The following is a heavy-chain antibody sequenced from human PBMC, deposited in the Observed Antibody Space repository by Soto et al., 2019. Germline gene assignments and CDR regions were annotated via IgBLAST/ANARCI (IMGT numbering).Heavy chain of an antibody. CDR3: ARTEYSSGWYRGAFDI. CDR1: GFTLSSYG. CDR2: ISYDGSNK. D-gene: IGHD6-19*01. Sequence: QVQLVESGGGVVQPGRSLRLSCAASGFTLSSYGMHWVRQAPGKGLEWVAVISYDGSNKYYADSVKGRFTISRDNSKNTLYRQMNSLRAEDTAVYYCARTEYSSGWYRGAFDIWGQGTMVTVSS. J-gene: IGHJ3*02. V-gene: IGHV3-30*03.